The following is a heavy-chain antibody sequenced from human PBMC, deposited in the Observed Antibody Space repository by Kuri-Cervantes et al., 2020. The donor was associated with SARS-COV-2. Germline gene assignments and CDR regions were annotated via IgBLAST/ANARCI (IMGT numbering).Heavy chain of an antibody. Sequence: ASVKVSCKASGYNFINYDINWVRQAPGQGLEWMRWMNPNSGNTGYAQKFQGRVTLTRDTSITTAYMELSGLRSEDTAVYYCARFRRDNCSGGSCYSDDYFDYWGQGTLVTVSS. CDR1: GYNFINYD. V-gene: IGHV1-8*01. J-gene: IGHJ4*02. CDR2: MNPNSGNT. D-gene: IGHD2-15*01. CDR3: ARFRRDNCSGGSCYSDDYFDY.